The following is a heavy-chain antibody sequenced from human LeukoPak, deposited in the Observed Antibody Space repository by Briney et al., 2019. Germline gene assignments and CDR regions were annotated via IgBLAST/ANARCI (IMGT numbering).Heavy chain of an antibody. Sequence: SETLSLTCTVSGGSISSSSYYWGWIRQPPGKGLEWIGSIYYSGSTYYNPSLKSRVTISVDTSKNQFSLKLSSVTAADTAVYYCARHRNEYDYGDYQVIDYWGQGTLVAVSS. V-gene: IGHV4-39*01. D-gene: IGHD4-17*01. CDR3: ARHRNEYDYGDYQVIDY. CDR1: GGSISSSSYY. CDR2: IYYSGST. J-gene: IGHJ4*02.